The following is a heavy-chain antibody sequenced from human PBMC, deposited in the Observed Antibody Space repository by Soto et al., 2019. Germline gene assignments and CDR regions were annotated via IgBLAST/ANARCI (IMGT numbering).Heavy chain of an antibody. Sequence: ASVKVSCKASGYSFTNYETIWVRQATGQGLEWMGWMNPNSGDTVYAQKFQGRLTITRDASISTSYMELSSLTSDNTAVYYCARGRGGYCSGGVCYRFLDPWGQGTLVTVSS. J-gene: IGHJ5*02. CDR2: MNPNSGDT. CDR3: ARGRGGYCSGGVCYRFLDP. CDR1: GYSFTNYE. D-gene: IGHD2-15*01. V-gene: IGHV1-8*01.